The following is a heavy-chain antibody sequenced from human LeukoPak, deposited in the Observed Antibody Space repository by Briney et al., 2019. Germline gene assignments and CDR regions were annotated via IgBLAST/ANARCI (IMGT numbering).Heavy chain of an antibody. J-gene: IGHJ4*02. CDR3: ARRKGIAARSFDY. CDR1: GGSISSSSYY. CDR2: IYYSGST. Sequence: SETLSLTCTVSGGSISSSSYYWGWIRQPPGKGLEWIGSIYYSGSTYYNPSLKSRVTISVDTSKNQFSLKLSSATAADTAVYYCARRKGIAARSFDYWGRGTLVTVSS. D-gene: IGHD6-6*01. V-gene: IGHV4-39*01.